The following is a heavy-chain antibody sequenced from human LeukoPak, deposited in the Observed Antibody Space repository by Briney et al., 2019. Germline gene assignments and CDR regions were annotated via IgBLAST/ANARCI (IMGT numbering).Heavy chain of an antibody. Sequence: SVKVSCKASGGTFSSYTISWVRQAPGQGLEWMGRIIPILGIANYAQTFKGRVTFTAANSTTTAYMEVSTLRSEATAVYSGARSRYDSSGYYYYSGHGTLGTVS. D-gene: IGHD3-22*01. CDR2: IIPILGIA. J-gene: IGHJ4*01. CDR1: GGTFSSYT. V-gene: IGHV1-69*02. CDR3: ARSRYDSSGYYYY.